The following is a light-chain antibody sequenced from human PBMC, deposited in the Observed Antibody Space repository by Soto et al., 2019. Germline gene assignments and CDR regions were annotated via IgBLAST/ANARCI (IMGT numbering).Light chain of an antibody. Sequence: QSVLTQPPSVSGAPGQRVTISCTGSSSHIGAGYDVHWYQQLPGTAPKLLIYGNSNRPSGVPDRFSGSKSGTSASLAITGLQAEDEADYYCQSYDSSLSPVVFGGGTKLTVL. CDR1: SSHIGAGYD. CDR2: GNS. V-gene: IGLV1-40*01. J-gene: IGLJ2*01. CDR3: QSYDSSLSPVV.